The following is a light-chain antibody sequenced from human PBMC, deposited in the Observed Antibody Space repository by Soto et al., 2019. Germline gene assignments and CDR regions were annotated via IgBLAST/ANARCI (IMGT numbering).Light chain of an antibody. CDR2: AAS. Sequence: AIQMTQSPSSLSASVGDRVTITCRASQDIRNELGWYQQRPGKAPKLLIYAASTLQSGVPSRFSGSGSGTDFTLTISSLEPEDFAVYYCQQRSNWPTFGQGTKVDI. V-gene: IGKV1-6*01. CDR3: QQRSNWPT. CDR1: QDIRNE. J-gene: IGKJ1*01.